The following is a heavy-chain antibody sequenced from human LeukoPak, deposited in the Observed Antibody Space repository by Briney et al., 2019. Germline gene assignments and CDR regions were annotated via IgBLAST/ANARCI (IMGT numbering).Heavy chain of an antibody. CDR1: GFAFNTYA. D-gene: IGHD3-10*02. Sequence: GRSLRLSCAASGFAFNTYAMHWVRQAPGQGLEWVALIWHDGSHKFYSNSVRGQFTISRDNSKNTVSLQMNNLRPEDTAVYYWASAIFCSGSYTDFWGQGTLVTVSS. J-gene: IGHJ4*02. CDR2: IWHDGSHK. CDR3: ASAIFCSGSYTDF. V-gene: IGHV3-33*01.